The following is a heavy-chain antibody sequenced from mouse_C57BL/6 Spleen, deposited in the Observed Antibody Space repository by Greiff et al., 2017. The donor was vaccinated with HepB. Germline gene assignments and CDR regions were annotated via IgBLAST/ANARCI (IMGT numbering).Heavy chain of an antibody. D-gene: IGHD1-1*01. CDR2: IDPSDSET. J-gene: IGHJ2*01. V-gene: IGHV1-52*01. CDR1: GYTFTSYW. CDR3: ARGYYGSSYYYFDY. Sequence: QVQLQQPGAELVRPGSSVKLSCKASGYTFTSYWMHWVKQRPIQGLEWIGNIDPSDSETHYNQKFKDKATLTVDKSSSTAYMQLSSLTSEDSAVYYCARGYYGSSYYYFDYWGQGTTLTVSS.